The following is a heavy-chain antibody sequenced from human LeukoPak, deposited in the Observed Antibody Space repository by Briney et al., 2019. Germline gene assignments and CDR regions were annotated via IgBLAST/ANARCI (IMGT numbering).Heavy chain of an antibody. D-gene: IGHD2-2*01. CDR2: IDGRGYST. CDR3: ARDSHFEGYCSSTSCREPWDY. CDR1: GFTFSSYV. Sequence: GGSLRLSCAASGFTFSSYVMSWVRQAPGKGLDWVSVIDGRGYSTYYADSVKSRFTISRDNAKNSLYLQMNSLRAEDTAVYYCARDSHFEGYCSSTSCREPWDYWGQGTLVTVSS. V-gene: IGHV3-23*01. J-gene: IGHJ4*02.